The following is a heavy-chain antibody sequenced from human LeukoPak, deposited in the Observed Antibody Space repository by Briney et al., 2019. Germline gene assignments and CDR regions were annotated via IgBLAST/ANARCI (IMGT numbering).Heavy chain of an antibody. CDR1: GGSFSGYY. V-gene: IGHV4-34*01. J-gene: IGHJ4*02. Sequence: PSETLSLTCAVYGGSFSGYYWSWIRQPPGKGLEWIGEINHSGSTNYNPSLKSRVTISVDTSKNQFSLKLSSVTAADTAVYYCARAISKDIVVVPAAILESRTAYYYFDYWGQGTLVTVSS. CDR3: ARAISKDIVVVPAAILESRTAYYYFDY. D-gene: IGHD2-2*01. CDR2: INHSGST.